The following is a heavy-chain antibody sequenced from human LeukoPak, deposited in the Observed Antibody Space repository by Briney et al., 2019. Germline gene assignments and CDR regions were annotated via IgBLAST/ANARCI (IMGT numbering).Heavy chain of an antibody. CDR3: ARSRGDYFYYYYYYMDV. CDR1: GYTFTSYG. CDR2: ISAYNGNT. V-gene: IGHV1-18*01. D-gene: IGHD4-17*01. Sequence: GASVKVSCKASGYTFTSYGISWVRQAPGQGLEWMGWISAYNGNTNYAQKLQGRVTMTTDTSTSTAYMELRSLRSDDTAVYYCARSRGDYFYYYYYYMDVWGKGTTVTISS. J-gene: IGHJ6*03.